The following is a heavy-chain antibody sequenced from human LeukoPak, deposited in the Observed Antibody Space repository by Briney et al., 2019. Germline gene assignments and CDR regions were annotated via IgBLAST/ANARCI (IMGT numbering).Heavy chain of an antibody. CDR3: ARVDYSKNRIFDY. Sequence: GSLRLSCAASGFTFSSYWMHWVRQAPGKGLVWVSRINSDGSSTSYADSVKGRFTISRDNAKNTLYLQMNSLRAEDTAVYYCARVDYSKNRIFDYWGQGTLVTVSS. V-gene: IGHV3-74*01. CDR2: INSDGSST. J-gene: IGHJ4*02. D-gene: IGHD4-11*01. CDR1: GFTFSSYW.